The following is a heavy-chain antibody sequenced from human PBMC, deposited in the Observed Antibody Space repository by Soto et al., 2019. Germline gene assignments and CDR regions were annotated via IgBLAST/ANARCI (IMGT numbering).Heavy chain of an antibody. CDR1: GGTFSSYA. J-gene: IGHJ4*02. CDR3: ARDVIAAAGTAG. CDR2: VIPIFGTA. D-gene: IGHD6-13*01. V-gene: IGHV1-69*12. Sequence: QVQLVQSGAEVKKPGSSVKVSCKASGGTFSSYAISWVRQAPGQGLEWMGGVIPIFGTANYEQKFQGRVTIPADESTSTAYMELSSLRSEDTAVYYCARDVIAAAGTAGWCQGTLVTDSS.